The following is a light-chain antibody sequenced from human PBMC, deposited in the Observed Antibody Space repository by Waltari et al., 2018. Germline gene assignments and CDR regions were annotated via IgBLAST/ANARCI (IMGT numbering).Light chain of an antibody. Sequence: IVLTQSPGTLSLSPGERATLSCRASQSVSRTLAWYQQKPGQAPKLLIYGASIRATGIPDRFTGSGSGTDFSLTISSLEPEDFAIYFCQRYVRLPATFGQGTKVEIK. CDR2: GAS. V-gene: IGKV3-20*01. J-gene: IGKJ1*01. CDR3: QRYVRLPAT. CDR1: QSVSRT.